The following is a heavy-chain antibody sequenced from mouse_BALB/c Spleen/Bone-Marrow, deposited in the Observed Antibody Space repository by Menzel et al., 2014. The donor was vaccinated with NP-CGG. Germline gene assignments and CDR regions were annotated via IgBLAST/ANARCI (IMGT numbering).Heavy chain of an antibody. CDR3: ASYYYGSSLFAY. CDR2: IDPANGNT. CDR1: GFNIKDTY. D-gene: IGHD1-1*01. J-gene: IGHJ3*01. V-gene: IGHV14-3*02. Sequence: EVQGVESGAELVKPGASVKLSCTASGFNIKDTYMHWVKQRPEQGLEWIGRIDPANGNTKYDPKFQGKATMTADTSSNTAYLQLSSLTSEDTAVYYCASYYYGSSLFAYWGQGTLVTVSA.